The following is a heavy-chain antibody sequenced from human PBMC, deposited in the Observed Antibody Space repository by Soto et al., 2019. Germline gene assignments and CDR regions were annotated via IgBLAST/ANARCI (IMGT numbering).Heavy chain of an antibody. J-gene: IGHJ6*02. V-gene: IGHV6-1*01. Sequence: SQTLSLTCAISGDTVSSKTAALNWIRQSPSRGLEWLGRTYYRSRCNNDYAESVKSRIIINPDTSKNQFSLQLNSVTPEYTAVYYCSRDFSDFGRYYYGMNVWVQGATDTVSS. CDR3: SRDFSDFGRYYYGMNV. D-gene: IGHD3-3*01. CDR2: TYYRSRCNN. CDR1: GDTVSSKTAA.